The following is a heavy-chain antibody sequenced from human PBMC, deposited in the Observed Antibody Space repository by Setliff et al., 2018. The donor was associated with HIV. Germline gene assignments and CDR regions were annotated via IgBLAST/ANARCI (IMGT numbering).Heavy chain of an antibody. CDR2: IYYTGST. D-gene: IGHD3-16*02. J-gene: IGHJ5*02. Sequence: PSETLSLTCTVSGGSISSSSYYWGWIRQPPGKGLEWIGHIYYTGSTYYTPSLNSRVTISVDTSKNQFSLKLSSVTAADTAIYYCARHASSDYVWGSYRSYNWFDPWGQGTLVTVSS. V-gene: IGHV4-39*01. CDR1: GGSISSSSYY. CDR3: ARHASSDYVWGSYRSYNWFDP.